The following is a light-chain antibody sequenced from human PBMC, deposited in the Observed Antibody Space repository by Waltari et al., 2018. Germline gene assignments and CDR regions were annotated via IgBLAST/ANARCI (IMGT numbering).Light chain of an antibody. Sequence: EIVLTQSPATLSLSPGDRATLPCRASQSISGYLAWYQQRPGQAPRLLIYDASHRAAGIPARFSVSGSGTDFTLTISNLEPEDFAVYYCQQRSSWPPNYTFGQGTKLEFK. CDR1: QSISGY. CDR3: QQRSSWPPNYT. CDR2: DAS. J-gene: IGKJ2*01. V-gene: IGKV3-11*01.